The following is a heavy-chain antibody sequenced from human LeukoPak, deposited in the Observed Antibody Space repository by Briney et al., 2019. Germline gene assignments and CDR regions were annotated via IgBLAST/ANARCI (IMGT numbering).Heavy chain of an antibody. J-gene: IGHJ4*02. CDR2: ISASGGST. V-gene: IGHV3-23*01. CDR3: ARDGFDYYDSSGYYYFDS. Sequence: PGGSLRLSCAASGFTFSSCAMNWVRQAPVKGLEWVSTISASGGSTFYADSVKDRFTISRDNSKNTLYLQMYSLRADDTAVYYCARDGFDYYDSSGYYYFDSWGQGTLVTVSS. D-gene: IGHD3-22*01. CDR1: GFTFSSCA.